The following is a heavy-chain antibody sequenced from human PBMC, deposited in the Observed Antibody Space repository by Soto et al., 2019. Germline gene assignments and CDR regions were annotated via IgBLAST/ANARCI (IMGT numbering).Heavy chain of an antibody. CDR2: IYYSGST. J-gene: IGHJ4*02. V-gene: IGHV4-59*12. Sequence: SETLSLTCTVSGGSISSYYWSWIRQPPGKGLEWIGYIYYSGSTNYNPSLKSRVTISVDTSKNQFSLKLSSVTAADTAVYYCARDVAVDGTFDYWGQGTLVTVSS. CDR1: GGSISSYY. D-gene: IGHD6-19*01. CDR3: ARDVAVDGTFDY.